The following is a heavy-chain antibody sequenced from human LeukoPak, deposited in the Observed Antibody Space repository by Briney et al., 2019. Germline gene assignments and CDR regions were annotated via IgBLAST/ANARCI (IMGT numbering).Heavy chain of an antibody. J-gene: IGHJ4*02. CDR2: ISDYNGNT. Sequence: GASVKVSCKASGYAFTSYGISWVRQAPGQGLEWMGWISDYNGNTNYAQKLQGRVTMTTDTSTSTAYMELRSLRSDDTAVYYCARGYCSGGSCYQDYWGQGTLVTVSS. CDR1: GYAFTSYG. V-gene: IGHV1-18*04. D-gene: IGHD2-15*01. CDR3: ARGYCSGGSCYQDY.